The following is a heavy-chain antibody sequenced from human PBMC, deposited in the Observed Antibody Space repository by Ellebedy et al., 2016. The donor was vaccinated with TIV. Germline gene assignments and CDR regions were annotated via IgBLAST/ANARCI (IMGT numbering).Heavy chain of an antibody. CDR2: IKQGGSEK. V-gene: IGHV3-7*03. CDR1: GFTFTAYW. Sequence: GGSLRLSCAASGFTFTAYWMTWVRQAPGKGPEWVANIKQGGSEKYYVDSVKGRFTISRDISKNTLYLQMNSLRAEDTAVYYCAQGGYGSLIDLWGQGTLVTVSS. CDR3: AQGGYGSLIDL. D-gene: IGHD5-18*01. J-gene: IGHJ4*02.